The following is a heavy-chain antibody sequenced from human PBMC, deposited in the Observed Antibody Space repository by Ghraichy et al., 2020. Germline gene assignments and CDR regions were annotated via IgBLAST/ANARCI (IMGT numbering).Heavy chain of an antibody. V-gene: IGHV3-21*01. Sequence: GGSLRLSCAASGFTFSSYSMNWVRQAPGKGLEWVSSISSSSSYIYYADSVKGRFTISRDNAKNSLYLQMNSLRAEDTAVYYCARAAHECGGDCSPRFRDAFDIWGQGTMVTVSS. CDR1: GFTFSSYS. J-gene: IGHJ3*02. CDR3: ARAAHECGGDCSPRFRDAFDI. CDR2: ISSSSSYI. D-gene: IGHD2-21*02.